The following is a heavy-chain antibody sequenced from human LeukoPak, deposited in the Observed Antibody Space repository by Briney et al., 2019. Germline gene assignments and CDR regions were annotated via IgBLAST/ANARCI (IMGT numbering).Heavy chain of an antibody. Sequence: PSETLSLTCTVSGVSISSYYWSWIRQPPGKGLEWIGYIYYSGSTNYNPSLKSRVTISVKTSKNQFSLKLRSVTAADTAVYYCARVTGYTIEDYFDYWGQRTLVTVSS. J-gene: IGHJ4*02. D-gene: IGHD3-9*01. CDR1: GVSISSYY. CDR3: ARVTGYTIEDYFDY. CDR2: IYYSGST. V-gene: IGHV4-59*01.